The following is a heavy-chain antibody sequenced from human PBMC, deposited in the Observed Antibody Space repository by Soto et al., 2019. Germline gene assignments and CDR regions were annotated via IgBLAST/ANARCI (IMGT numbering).Heavy chain of an antibody. J-gene: IGHJ4*02. CDR1: GFTFSSYA. V-gene: IGHV3-30-3*01. D-gene: IGHD1-1*01. Sequence: QVQLVESGGGVVQPGRSLRLSCAASGFTFSSYAMHWVRQAPGKGLEWVAVISYDGSNKYYADSVKGRFTISRDNSKNTLYLQMNSLRAEDTAVYYCARDKTGTTWPNYYFDYWGQGTLVTVSS. CDR3: ARDKTGTTWPNYYFDY. CDR2: ISYDGSNK.